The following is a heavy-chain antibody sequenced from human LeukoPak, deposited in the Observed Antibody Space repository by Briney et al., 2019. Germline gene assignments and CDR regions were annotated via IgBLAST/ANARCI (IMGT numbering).Heavy chain of an antibody. V-gene: IGHV1-69*13. CDR3: ARDDWNDEGAVRVY. CDR2: IIPIFDTA. J-gene: IGHJ4*02. D-gene: IGHD1-1*01. Sequence: ASVKVSCKASGYTFTSYGISWVRQAPGQGLEWMGGIIPIFDTANYAQKFQGRVTITADESTSTAYMELSSLRSEDTAVYYCARDDWNDEGAVRVYWGQGTLVTVSS. CDR1: GYTFTSYG.